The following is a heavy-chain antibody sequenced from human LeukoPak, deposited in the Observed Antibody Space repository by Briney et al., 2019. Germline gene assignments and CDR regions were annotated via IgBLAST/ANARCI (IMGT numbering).Heavy chain of an antibody. Sequence: GGSLRLSCAASGFTFSSYWMHWVRQAPGKGLEWVSRMDPDGRTIDYADSVKGRFTISRDNAKDTLYLQMNSLSTEDTAVYYCAKTTTGYSSGRYPGWPVDYWGQGTLVTVSS. V-gene: IGHV3-74*01. CDR3: AKTTTGYSSGRYPGWPVDY. CDR2: MDPDGRTI. CDR1: GFTFSSYW. J-gene: IGHJ4*02. D-gene: IGHD6-19*01.